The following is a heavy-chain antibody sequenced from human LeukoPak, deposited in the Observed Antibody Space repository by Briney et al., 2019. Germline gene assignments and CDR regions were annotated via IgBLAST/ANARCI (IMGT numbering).Heavy chain of an antibody. Sequence: GSLRLSYVGSGFSFSTYDMGWVRQTPGKGLEWVSAISTTGGYTEDADSVKGRFTISRDNSQNTLFLQMHSLRAEDTAVYYCAKKPATIKFPFDIWGQGTLVTVSP. V-gene: IGHV3-23*01. CDR1: GFSFSTYD. D-gene: IGHD5-24*01. CDR2: ISTTGGYT. CDR3: AKKPATIKFPFDI. J-gene: IGHJ4*02.